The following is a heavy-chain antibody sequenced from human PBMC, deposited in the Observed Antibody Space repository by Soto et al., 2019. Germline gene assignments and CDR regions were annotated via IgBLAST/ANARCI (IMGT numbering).Heavy chain of an antibody. J-gene: IGHJ3*02. D-gene: IGHD4-17*01. CDR2: IWYDGSNK. Sequence: PGGSLRLSCAASGFTFSSYGMHWVRQAPGKGLEWVAVIWYDGSNKYYADSVKGRFTISRDNSKNTLYLQMNSLRAEDTAVYYCAREGYGDYDDAFDIWGQGTMVTVSS. V-gene: IGHV3-33*01. CDR3: AREGYGDYDDAFDI. CDR1: GFTFSSYG.